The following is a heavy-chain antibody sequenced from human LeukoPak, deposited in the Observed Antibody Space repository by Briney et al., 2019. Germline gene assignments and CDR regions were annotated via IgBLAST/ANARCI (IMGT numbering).Heavy chain of an antibody. CDR1: GYSISSGYY. Sequence: SETLSLTCTVSGYSISSGYYWGWIRQPPGKGLEWIGSIYHSGSTYYNPSLKSRVTISVDTSKNQFSLKLSSVTAADTAVYYCARQQAADDYWGQGTLVTVSS. CDR3: ARQQAADDY. D-gene: IGHD6-13*01. V-gene: IGHV4-38-2*02. CDR2: IYHSGST. J-gene: IGHJ4*02.